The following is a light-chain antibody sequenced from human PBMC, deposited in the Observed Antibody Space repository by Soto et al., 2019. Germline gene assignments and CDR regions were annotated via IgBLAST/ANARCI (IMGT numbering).Light chain of an antibody. CDR3: QQFGSAPRT. Sequence: EIVLTQSPGPLSLSPGERVTLACRASQTLSSNFLAWYQQRPGQAPSLLIYGAANRATGVPDRFSGGGSGTDFTLTISRLEPEDFAVYYCQQFGSAPRTFGQGTKVEIK. CDR1: QTLSSNF. V-gene: IGKV3-20*01. J-gene: IGKJ1*01. CDR2: GAA.